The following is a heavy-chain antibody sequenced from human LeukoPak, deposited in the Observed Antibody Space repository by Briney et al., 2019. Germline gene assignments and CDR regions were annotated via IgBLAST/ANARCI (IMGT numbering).Heavy chain of an antibody. D-gene: IGHD3-10*01. J-gene: IGHJ4*02. V-gene: IGHV3-53*01. CDR2: IYTDNSGGST. Sequence: PGGSLRLSCAASGFTASSNYMTWVRQAPGKGLEWVSVIYTDNSGGSTYYADSVKGRFTISRDNSKNTLYLQMKSLRAEDKAVYYCAKELHYHGSGSYDYWGQGTQVTVSS. CDR3: AKELHYHGSGSYDY. CDR1: GFTASSNY.